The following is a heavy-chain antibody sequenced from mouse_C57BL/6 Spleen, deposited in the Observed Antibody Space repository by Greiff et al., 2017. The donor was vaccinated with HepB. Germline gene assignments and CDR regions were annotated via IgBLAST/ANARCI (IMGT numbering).Heavy chain of an antibody. CDR3: ARRGRSAWFAY. CDR1: GYTFTSYW. V-gene: IGHV1-50*01. J-gene: IGHJ3*01. Sequence: QVQLQQPGAELVKPGASVKLSCKASGYTFTSYWMQWVNQRPGQGLEWIGEIDPSDSYTNYNQKFKGKATLTVDTSSSTAYMQLSSLTSEDSAVYYCARRGRSAWFAYWGQGTLVTVSA. CDR2: IDPSDSYT.